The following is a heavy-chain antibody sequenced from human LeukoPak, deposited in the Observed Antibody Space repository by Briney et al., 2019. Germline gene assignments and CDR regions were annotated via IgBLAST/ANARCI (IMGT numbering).Heavy chain of an antibody. CDR1: GLNFNDYY. J-gene: IGHJ6*03. CDR3: ARVLSGRGSLYSYYYYMDV. D-gene: IGHD3-10*01. V-gene: IGHV3-53*01. CDR2: IYSGGRT. Sequence: GGSLRLSCTASGLNFNDYYTSWVRQAPGKGLEWVSVIYSGGRTYYVDSVKGRFTISRDISKNTLYLQMNSLRAEDTAVYYCARVLSGRGSLYSYYYYMDVWGKGTTVTISS.